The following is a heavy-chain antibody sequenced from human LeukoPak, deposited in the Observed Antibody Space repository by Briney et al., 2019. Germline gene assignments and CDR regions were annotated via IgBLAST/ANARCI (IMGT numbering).Heavy chain of an antibody. CDR3: ARDRITMISAFDI. Sequence: GGSLRLSCAASGFTVSSNYMSWVRQAPGKGLEWVSSISSSSSYIYYADSEKGRFTISRDNAKNSLYLQMNSLRAEDTAVYYCARDRITMISAFDIWGQGTMVTVSS. V-gene: IGHV3-21*01. J-gene: IGHJ3*02. CDR1: GFTVSSNY. D-gene: IGHD3-22*01. CDR2: ISSSSSYI.